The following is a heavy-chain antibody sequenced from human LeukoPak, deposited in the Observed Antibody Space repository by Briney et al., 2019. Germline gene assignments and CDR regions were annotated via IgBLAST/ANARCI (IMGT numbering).Heavy chain of an antibody. CDR1: GGSISSYY. Sequence: ETLSLTCTVSGGSISSYYWSWVRQAPGKGLEWISGMSGSGGITHYADSVKGRFTISRDNSKNTLYLQMNSLRVEDTAVYYCAKAGRGGAITMVRGVKGDYYYMDVWGKGTTVTISS. J-gene: IGHJ6*03. V-gene: IGHV3-23*01. D-gene: IGHD3-10*01. CDR3: AKAGRGGAITMVRGVKGDYYYMDV. CDR2: MSGSGGIT.